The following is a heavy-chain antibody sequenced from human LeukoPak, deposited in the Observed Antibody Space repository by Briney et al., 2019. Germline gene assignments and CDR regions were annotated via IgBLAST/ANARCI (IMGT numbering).Heavy chain of an antibody. Sequence: GGSLRLSCAASGFTFSSYDMHWVRQATGKGLEWVSAICTAGDTYYPGSVKGRFTISRENAKNSLYLQMNSLRAGDTAVYYCARDVGYDRITEGYWGQGTLVTVSS. D-gene: IGHD3-22*01. CDR3: ARDVGYDRITEGY. V-gene: IGHV3-13*01. CDR2: ICTAGDT. CDR1: GFTFSSYD. J-gene: IGHJ4*02.